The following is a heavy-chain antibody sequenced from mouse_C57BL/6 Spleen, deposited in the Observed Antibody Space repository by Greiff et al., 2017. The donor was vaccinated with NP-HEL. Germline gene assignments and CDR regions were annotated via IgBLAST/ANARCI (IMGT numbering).Heavy chain of an antibody. CDR3: ARLDGNYPWFAY. CDR2: ISSGGSYT. D-gene: IGHD2-1*01. J-gene: IGHJ3*01. CDR1: GFTFSSYG. Sequence: EVKVVESGGDLVKPGGSLKLSCAASGFTFSSYGLSWVRQTPDKRLEWVATISSGGSYTYYPDSVKGRFTISRANAKKTLYLQMSSLKSEDTAMYYCARLDGNYPWFAYWGQGTLVTVSA. V-gene: IGHV5-6*01.